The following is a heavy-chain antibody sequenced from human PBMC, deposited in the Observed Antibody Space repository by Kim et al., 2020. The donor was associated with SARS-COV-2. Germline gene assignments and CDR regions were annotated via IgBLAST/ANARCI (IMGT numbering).Heavy chain of an antibody. V-gene: IGHV1-24*01. D-gene: IGHD5-18*01. J-gene: IGHJ5*02. Sequence: AQKFQGRVTMTEDTSTDTAYMELSSLRSEDTAVYYCATSTAMVTSYWFDPWGQGTLVTVSS. CDR3: ATSTAMVTSYWFDP.